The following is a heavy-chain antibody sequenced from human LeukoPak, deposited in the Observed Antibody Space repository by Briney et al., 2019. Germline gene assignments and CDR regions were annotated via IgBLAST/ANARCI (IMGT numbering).Heavy chain of an antibody. J-gene: IGHJ4*02. V-gene: IGHV1-18*01. CDR1: GYTFTSYG. D-gene: IGHD3-3*01. Sequence: ASVKVSCTASGYTFTSYGISWVRQAPGQGLEWMGWISAYNGNTNYAQKLQGRVTMTTDTSTSTAYMELRSLRSDDTAVYYCARAYYDFWSGYRYGSYYFDYWGQGTLVTVSS. CDR3: ARAYYDFWSGYRYGSYYFDY. CDR2: ISAYNGNT.